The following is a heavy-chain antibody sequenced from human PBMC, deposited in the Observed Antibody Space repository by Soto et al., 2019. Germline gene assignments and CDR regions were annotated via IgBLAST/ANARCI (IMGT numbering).Heavy chain of an antibody. CDR2: ISGPGGST. Sequence: EVQLLESGGGLVQPGGSLKLSCEASGFIFSNYAMTWVRQAAGKGLEWVSSISGPGGSTYYADSVQGRFTISRDNSKNTLFLQMHSLRADDTAPYFCARDERIAVAGPDTCGQGILVTVTS. CDR3: ARDERIAVAGPDT. D-gene: IGHD6-19*01. CDR1: GFIFSNYA. V-gene: IGHV3-23*01. J-gene: IGHJ5*02.